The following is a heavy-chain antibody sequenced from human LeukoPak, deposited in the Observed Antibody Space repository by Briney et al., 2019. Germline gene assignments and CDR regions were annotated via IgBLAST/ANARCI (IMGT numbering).Heavy chain of an antibody. J-gene: IGHJ4*02. D-gene: IGHD3-10*01. Sequence: SETLSLTCAVSGGSISSGGYSWSWIRQPPGKGLEWIGYIYYSGSTYYNPSLKSRVTISVDTSKNQFSLKLSSVTAADTAVYYCAGWSYYYGSGSSSYWGQGTLVTVSS. CDR3: AGWSYYYGSGSSSY. CDR2: IYYSGST. V-gene: IGHV4-30-2*02. CDR1: GGSISSGGYS.